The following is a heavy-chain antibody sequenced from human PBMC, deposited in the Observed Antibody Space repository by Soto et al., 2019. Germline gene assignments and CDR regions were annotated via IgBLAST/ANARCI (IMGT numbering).Heavy chain of an antibody. D-gene: IGHD2-2*01. V-gene: IGHV3-33*01. Sequence: PGGSLRLSCAASGFTFTTYGMHWVRQAPAKGLEWVAGIWFDGSNRNYADSVKGRFTISRDTSKNTLYLQMNSLRAEDTAVYYCARDKDCSSTSCYRYYFDYWGQGT. CDR1: GFTFTTYG. CDR2: IWFDGSNR. J-gene: IGHJ4*02. CDR3: ARDKDCSSTSCYRYYFDY.